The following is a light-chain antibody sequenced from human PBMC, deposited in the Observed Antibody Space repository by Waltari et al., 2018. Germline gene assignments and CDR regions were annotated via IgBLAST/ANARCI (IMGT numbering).Light chain of an antibody. Sequence: FMLTQPHSVSESPGKTVTISCTRSSGSIASNYVPRYQQRPGRSPTTVIYEDNQRPSGVPDRFSGSIDSSSNSASLTISGLKTEDEADYYCQSYDSSNQVFGGGTKLTVL. CDR1: SGSIASNY. CDR2: EDN. J-gene: IGLJ3*02. CDR3: QSYDSSNQV. V-gene: IGLV6-57*01.